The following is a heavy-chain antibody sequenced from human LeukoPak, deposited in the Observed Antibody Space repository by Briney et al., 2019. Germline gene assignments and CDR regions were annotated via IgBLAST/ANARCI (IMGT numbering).Heavy chain of an antibody. Sequence: GGSLRLSCSASGFTVSSDYMSWVRQAPGRGLEWVSVIYSGGSTYYADSVKGRFTISRDNSKNTLYLQMNSLRAEDTAVYYCARDLSEGGSSAWGQGTLVTVSS. V-gene: IGHV3-66*01. D-gene: IGHD1-26*01. CDR1: GFTVSSDY. J-gene: IGHJ5*02. CDR2: IYSGGST. CDR3: ARDLSEGGSSA.